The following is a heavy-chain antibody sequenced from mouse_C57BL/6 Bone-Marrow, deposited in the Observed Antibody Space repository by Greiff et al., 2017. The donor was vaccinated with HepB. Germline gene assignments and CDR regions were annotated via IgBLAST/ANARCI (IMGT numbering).Heavy chain of an antibody. Sequence: EVQLVESGGGLVKPGGSLKLSCAASGFTFSSYTMSWVRQTPEKRLEWVATISGGGGNTYYPDSVKGRFTISRDNAKNTLYLQMSSLRSEDTALYYCARQAIYYYGSSQGYFDVWGTGTTVTVSS. J-gene: IGHJ1*03. CDR1: GFTFSSYT. CDR3: ARQAIYYYGSSQGYFDV. V-gene: IGHV5-9*01. CDR2: ISGGGGNT. D-gene: IGHD1-1*01.